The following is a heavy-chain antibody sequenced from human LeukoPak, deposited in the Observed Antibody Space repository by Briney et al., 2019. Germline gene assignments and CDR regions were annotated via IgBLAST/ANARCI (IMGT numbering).Heavy chain of an antibody. V-gene: IGHV3-48*03. CDR3: ARDREDTGFFDY. D-gene: IGHD5-18*01. CDR1: GFTFSSYE. CDR2: ISSSGSTI. J-gene: IGHJ4*02. Sequence: GGSLRLSCAASGFTFSSYEMNWVRQAPGKGLEWVSYISSSGSTIYYADSVKGRFTISRDNAKNSLYLQMNSLRAEDTAVYYCARDREDTGFFDYWGQGTLVTVSS.